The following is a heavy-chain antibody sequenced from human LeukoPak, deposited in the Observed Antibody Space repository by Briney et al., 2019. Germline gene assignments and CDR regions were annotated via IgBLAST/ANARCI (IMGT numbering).Heavy chain of an antibody. V-gene: IGHV3-23*01. J-gene: IGHJ4*02. CDR1: GFTFSSYA. CDR3: AKDKIGRWLLYYYFDY. Sequence: GGSLRLSCAASGFTFSSYAMSWVRQAPGKGLESVSAISGSGGSTYYADSVKGRFAISRDNSKNTLYLQMNSLRAEDTAVYYCAKDKIGRWLLYYYFDYWGQGTLVTVSS. D-gene: IGHD5-24*01. CDR2: ISGSGGST.